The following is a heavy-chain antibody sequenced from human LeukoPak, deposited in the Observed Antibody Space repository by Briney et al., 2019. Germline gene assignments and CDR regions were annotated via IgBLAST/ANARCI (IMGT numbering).Heavy chain of an antibody. CDR2: INPSGGST. V-gene: IGHV1-46*01. CDR1: GYTFTSYY. D-gene: IGHD6-19*01. Sequence: GASVKASCKASGYTFTSYYMHWVRQAPGQGLEWMGIINPSGGSTSYAQKFQGRVTMTRDMSTSTVYMELSSLRSEDTAAYYCARDRTIAVAGSTHFDYWGQGTLVTVSS. CDR3: ARDRTIAVAGSTHFDY. J-gene: IGHJ4*02.